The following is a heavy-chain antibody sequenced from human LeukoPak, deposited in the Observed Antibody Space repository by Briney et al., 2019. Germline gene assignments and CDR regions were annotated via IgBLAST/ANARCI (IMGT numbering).Heavy chain of an antibody. CDR1: GFTFSSYE. CDR3: ARVEELERPFDY. J-gene: IGHJ4*02. D-gene: IGHD1-1*01. Sequence: PGGSLRLSCAASGFTFSSYEMKWVRQAPGKGLEWVSYISSSGSTIYYADSVKGRFTISRDNAKNSLYLQMNSLRAEDTAVYYCARVEELERPFDYWGQGTLVTVSS. CDR2: ISSSGSTI. V-gene: IGHV3-48*03.